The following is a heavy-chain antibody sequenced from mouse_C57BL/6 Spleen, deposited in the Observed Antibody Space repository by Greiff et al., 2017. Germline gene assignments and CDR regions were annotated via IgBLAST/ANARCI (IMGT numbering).Heavy chain of an antibody. D-gene: IGHD1-1*01. V-gene: IGHV1-82*01. CDR2: IYPGDGDT. J-gene: IGHJ1*03. CDR1: GYAFSSSW. CDR3: ARGITTVVGNYVDV. Sequence: QVQLQQSGPELVKPGASVKISCKASGYAFSSSWMNWVKQRPGKGLEWIGRIYPGDGDTNYNGKFKGKATLTADKSSSTAYMQLSSLTSEDSAVYFCARGITTVVGNYVDVWGTGTTGTVSS.